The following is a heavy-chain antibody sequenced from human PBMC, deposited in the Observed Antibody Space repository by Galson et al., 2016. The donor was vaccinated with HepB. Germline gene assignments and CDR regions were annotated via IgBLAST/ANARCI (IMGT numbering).Heavy chain of an antibody. CDR3: ARSRFLEWVFLDY. CDR2: INPNNSDT. Sequence: SVKVSCKASGYTFTGYQMHWVRQAPGQGLEWMGWINPNNSDTNFAQKFQGSVTMTRDTSIRTAYMELRRLRSDDTAVYYCARSRFLEWVFLDYWGQGTLVTVSS. CDR1: GYTFTGYQ. D-gene: IGHD3-3*01. J-gene: IGHJ4*02. V-gene: IGHV1-2*04.